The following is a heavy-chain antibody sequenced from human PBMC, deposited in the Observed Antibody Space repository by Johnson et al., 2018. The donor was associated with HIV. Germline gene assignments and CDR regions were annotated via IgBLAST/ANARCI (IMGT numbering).Heavy chain of an antibody. D-gene: IGHD5-24*01. Sequence: QVQLVESGGGVVQPGRSLRLSCAASGFTFSSYAMHWVRQAPGKGLEWVAVISYDGSNKYYADSVKGRVTISRDNSKNTLHLQMNSLRVEDTAVYYCARACRDGYTCDAFDIWGQGTMVTVSS. CDR1: GFTFSSYA. V-gene: IGHV3-30*14. CDR3: ARACRDGYTCDAFDI. CDR2: ISYDGSNK. J-gene: IGHJ3*02.